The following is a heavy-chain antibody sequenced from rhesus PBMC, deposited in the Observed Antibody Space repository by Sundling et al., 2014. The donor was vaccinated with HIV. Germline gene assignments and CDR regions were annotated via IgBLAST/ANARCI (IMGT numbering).Heavy chain of an antibody. CDR2: ISYDGSKK. V-gene: IGHV3-54*02. J-gene: IGHJ4*01. Sequence: EVQLVESGGGLVQPGGSLRLSCAASGFTFNSYGIHWVRQAPGKGLEWVAVISYDGSKKYYADSVKDRFTISRDNSKNMLYLQMNNLKLEDTAVYYCAREVWLITMIVVITGYFDYWGQGVLVTVSS. CDR3: AREVWLITMIVVITGYFDY. D-gene: IGHD3-28*01. CDR1: GFTFNSYG.